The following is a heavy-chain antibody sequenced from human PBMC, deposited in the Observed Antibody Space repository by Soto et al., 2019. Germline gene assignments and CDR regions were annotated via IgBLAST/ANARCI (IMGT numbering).Heavy chain of an antibody. V-gene: IGHV3-66*01. D-gene: IGHD4-17*01. CDR3: ARDWVYGDYEPGY. J-gene: IGHJ4*02. CDR1: GFTVSSNY. CDR2: IYRSDNT. Sequence: EVQLVESGGGLVQPGGFLRLSCAASGFTVSSNYMSWVRQAPGKGLEWVSVIYRSDNTYYADSVKGRFTISRDNSKNTLDLQMNSLRAEDTAVYYCARDWVYGDYEPGYWGQGTLVTVSS.